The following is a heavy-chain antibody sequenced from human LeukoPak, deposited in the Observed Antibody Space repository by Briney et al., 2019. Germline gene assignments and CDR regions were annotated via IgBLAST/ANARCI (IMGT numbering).Heavy chain of an antibody. J-gene: IGHJ4*02. CDR1: GFTFSTYA. D-gene: IGHD1-26*01. CDR3: ARDGGSYLQPTDY. CDR2: ISGSGDST. Sequence: AGGSLRLSCAASGFTFSTYAMTWVRQAPGKGLEWVSSISGSGDSTYYADSVKGRFSISRDNSKNTLYLQMNSQRAADTAVYHCARDGGSYLQPTDYWGQGKLVIVSA. V-gene: IGHV3-23*01.